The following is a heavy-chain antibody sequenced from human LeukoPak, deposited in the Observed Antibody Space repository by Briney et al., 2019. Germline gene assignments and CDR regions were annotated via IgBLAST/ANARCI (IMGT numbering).Heavy chain of an antibody. J-gene: IGHJ6*03. Sequence: PGGSLRLSCAASGFTFSSYGMHWVRQAPGKGLEWVSSISSSSSYIYYADSVKGRFTISRDNAKNSLYLQMNSLRAEDTAVYYCARDQVVRGVSGPNYYMDVWGKGTTVTVSS. CDR1: GFTFSSYG. CDR2: ISSSSSYI. V-gene: IGHV3-21*01. D-gene: IGHD3-10*01. CDR3: ARDQVVRGVSGPNYYMDV.